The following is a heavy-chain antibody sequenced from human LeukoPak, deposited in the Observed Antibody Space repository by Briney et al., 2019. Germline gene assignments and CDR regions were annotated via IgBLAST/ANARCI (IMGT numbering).Heavy chain of an antibody. CDR3: ARGWYHDYGENFDY. V-gene: IGHV4-61*02. CDR1: GGSISSGSYY. CDR2: IYTSGST. Sequence: PSETLSLTCTVSGGSISSGSYYWSWIRQPAGKGLEWIGRIYTSGSTNYNPSLKSRVTISVDTSKNQFSLKLSSVTAADTAVYYCARGWYHDYGENFDYWGQGTLVTVSS. D-gene: IGHD4-17*01. J-gene: IGHJ4*02.